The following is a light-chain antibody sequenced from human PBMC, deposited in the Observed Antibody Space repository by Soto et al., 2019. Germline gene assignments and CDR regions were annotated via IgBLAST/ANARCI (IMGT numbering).Light chain of an antibody. CDR3: QQYGLSPHT. CDR1: QSVTSSY. V-gene: IGKV3-20*01. J-gene: IGKJ2*01. Sequence: EIVLTQSPGTLSLSPGERATLSCRASQSVTSSYLAWFQQKPGQAPRLLIYRASSRATGIPDRFGGSGSGTDFTLTISRLEPEDFAVYYGQQYGLSPHTFGQGTKLEI. CDR2: RAS.